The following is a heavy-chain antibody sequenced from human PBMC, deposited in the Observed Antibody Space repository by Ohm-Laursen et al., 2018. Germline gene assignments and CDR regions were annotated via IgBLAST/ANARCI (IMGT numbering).Heavy chain of an antibody. V-gene: IGHV1-2*02. CDR1: GYTFTNYY. Sequence: ASVKVSCKPSGYTFTNYYIHWVRQAPGQGLEWMGWINPNNGVTDSAQKFQDRVTLTRDTSISTAYMELRSLTYDDPAVYYCARVLSAHRGMGRPARHWGQGTLVTVSS. CDR3: ARVLSAHRGMGRPARH. J-gene: IGHJ4*01. D-gene: IGHD3-10*01. CDR2: INPNNGVT.